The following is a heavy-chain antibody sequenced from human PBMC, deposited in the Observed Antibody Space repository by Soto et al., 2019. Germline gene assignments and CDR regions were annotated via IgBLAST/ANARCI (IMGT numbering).Heavy chain of an antibody. CDR1: GFTFSTYG. D-gene: IGHD3-10*01. Sequence: QVQLVESGGGVVQPGRSLRLSCAASGFTFSTYGMHWVRQAPGKGLEWVAVISYDGNNKYYADSVKGRFTISRDNSKNTLYLQMNSLRAEDTAVYYCAKDYYGSGGGMDVWGQGTTVTVSS. V-gene: IGHV3-30*18. CDR3: AKDYYGSGGGMDV. J-gene: IGHJ6*02. CDR2: ISYDGNNK.